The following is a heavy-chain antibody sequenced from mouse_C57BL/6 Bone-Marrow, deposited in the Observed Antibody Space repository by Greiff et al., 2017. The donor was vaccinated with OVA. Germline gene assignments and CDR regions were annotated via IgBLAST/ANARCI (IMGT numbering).Heavy chain of an antibody. V-gene: IGHV5-12*01. J-gene: IGHJ4*01. D-gene: IGHD2-4*01. CDR1: GFTFSDYY. Sequence: EVKLMESGGGLVQPGGSLKLSCAASGFTFSDYYMYWVRQTPEKRLEWVAYISNGGGSTYYPDTVKGRFTISRDNAKNTLYLQMSRLKSEDTDMYYCARQIRLRRGYYAMDYWGQGTSVTVSS. CDR3: ARQIRLRRGYYAMDY. CDR2: ISNGGGST.